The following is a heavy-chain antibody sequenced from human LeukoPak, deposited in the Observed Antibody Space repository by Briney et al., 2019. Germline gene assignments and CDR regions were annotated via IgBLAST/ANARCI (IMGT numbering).Heavy chain of an antibody. D-gene: IGHD3-3*01. CDR2: INAGNGNT. CDR3: ARAQDSWSGYRWSLPY. J-gene: IGHJ4*02. Sequence: ASVKVSCKASGYTFTSYAMHWVRQVPGQRLEWMGWINAGNGNTKYSQKFQGRVTITRDTSASTAYMELSSLRSEDTAVYYCARAQDSWSGYRWSLPYWGQGTLVTVSS. CDR1: GYTFTSYA. V-gene: IGHV1-3*01.